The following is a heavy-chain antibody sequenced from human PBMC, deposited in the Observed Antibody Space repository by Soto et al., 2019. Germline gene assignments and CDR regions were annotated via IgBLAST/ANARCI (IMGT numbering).Heavy chain of an antibody. J-gene: IGHJ4*02. Sequence: SETLSLTCTVSGGSISSGVYYWSRIRQHPGKGLEWIGYIYYSGSTYYNPSLKSRVTISVDTSKNQFSLKLSSVTAADTAVYYCARDMGDGYNSLDYWGQGTLVTVSS. V-gene: IGHV4-31*03. CDR3: ARDMGDGYNSLDY. CDR1: GGSISSGVYY. D-gene: IGHD1-1*01. CDR2: IYYSGST.